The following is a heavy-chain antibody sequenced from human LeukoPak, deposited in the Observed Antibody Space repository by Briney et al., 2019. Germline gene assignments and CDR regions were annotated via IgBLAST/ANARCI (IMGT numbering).Heavy chain of an antibody. D-gene: IGHD3-22*01. Sequence: PSQTLSLTCTVSGGSISSGGYYWSWIRQHPGKGLEWTVYIYYSGSTYYNPSLKSRVTISVDTSKNQFSLKLSSVTAADTAVYYCARGQYYYDSSGYSDYWGQGTLVTVSS. CDR2: IYYSGST. CDR3: ARGQYYYDSSGYSDY. V-gene: IGHV4-31*03. J-gene: IGHJ4*02. CDR1: GGSISSGGYY.